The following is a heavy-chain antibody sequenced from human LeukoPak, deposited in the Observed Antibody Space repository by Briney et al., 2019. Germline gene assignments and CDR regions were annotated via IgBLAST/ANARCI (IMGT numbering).Heavy chain of an antibody. Sequence: SETLSLTCTVSGGSISSGGYHWSWIRQHPGKGLEWIGYIYYSGNTYYNPSLKSRVTISVDTSKNQFSLKLSSVTAADTAVYYCARVDGDGYNIPDYWGQGTLVTVSS. CDR2: IYYSGNT. V-gene: IGHV4-31*03. CDR1: GGSISSGGYH. CDR3: ARVDGDGYNIPDY. D-gene: IGHD5-24*01. J-gene: IGHJ4*02.